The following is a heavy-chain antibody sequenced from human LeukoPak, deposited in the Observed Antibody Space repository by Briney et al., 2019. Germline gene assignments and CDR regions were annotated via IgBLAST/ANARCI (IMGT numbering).Heavy chain of an antibody. D-gene: IGHD3-22*01. J-gene: IGHJ4*02. CDR1: GYTFTSYG. CDR2: ISAYNGNT. V-gene: IGHV1-18*01. CDR3: ARVRRYYYDSSGPADY. Sequence: ASVKVSCTASGYTFTSYGISWVRQAPGQGLEWMGWISAYNGNTNYAQKLQGRVTMTTDTSTSTAYMELRSLRSDDTAVYYCARVRRYYYDSSGPADYWGQGTLVTVSS.